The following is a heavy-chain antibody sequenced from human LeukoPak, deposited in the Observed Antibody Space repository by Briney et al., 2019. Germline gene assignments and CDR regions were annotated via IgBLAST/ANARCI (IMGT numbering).Heavy chain of an antibody. CDR1: GYTFTGYY. CDR2: INPNSGGT. J-gene: IGHJ4*02. CDR3: ARGIAVAGTLTDFDY. V-gene: IGHV1-2*02. Sequence: GASVKVSRKASGYTFTGYYMHWVRQAPGQGLEWMGWINPNSGGTNYAQKFQGRVTMTRDTSISTAYMELSRLRSDDTAVYYCARGIAVAGTLTDFDYWGQGTLVTVSP. D-gene: IGHD6-19*01.